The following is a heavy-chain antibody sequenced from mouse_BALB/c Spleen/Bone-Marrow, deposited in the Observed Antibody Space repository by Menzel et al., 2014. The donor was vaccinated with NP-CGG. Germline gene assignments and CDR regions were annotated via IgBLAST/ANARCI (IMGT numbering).Heavy chain of an antibody. CDR3: ARGSYYEGAMDY. CDR1: GFSLTSYG. Sequence: QVQLQQSGSGLVAPSQSLSITCTVSGFSLTSYGVHWVRQPPGKVLEWLGVIWAGGSTNYNSALMSRLSISKDNSKNQVFLKMNSLQTDDTAMYYCARGSYYEGAMDYWGQGTSVTVSS. CDR2: IWAGGST. D-gene: IGHD1-1*01. V-gene: IGHV2-9*02. J-gene: IGHJ4*01.